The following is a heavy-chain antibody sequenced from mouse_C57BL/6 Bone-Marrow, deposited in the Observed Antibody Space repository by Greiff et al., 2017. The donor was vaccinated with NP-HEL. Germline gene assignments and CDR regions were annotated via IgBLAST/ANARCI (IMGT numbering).Heavy chain of an antibody. CDR3: ARNSGYYGFAY. CDR1: GFSLTSYG. J-gene: IGHJ3*01. D-gene: IGHD2-3*01. Sequence: VKLQESGPGLVQPSQSLSITCTVSGFSLTSYGVHWVRQSPGKGLEWLGVIWRGGSTDYNAAFISRLSISKDNSKSQVFFKMNSLQADDTAIYYCARNSGYYGFAYWGQGTLVTVSA. V-gene: IGHV2-2*01. CDR2: IWRGGST.